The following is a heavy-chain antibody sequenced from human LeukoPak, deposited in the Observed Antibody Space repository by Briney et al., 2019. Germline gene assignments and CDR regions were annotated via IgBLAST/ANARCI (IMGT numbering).Heavy chain of an antibody. J-gene: IGHJ4*02. CDR3: SREGGNSRSLDY. CDR1: GGSISSYY. D-gene: IGHD1-1*01. V-gene: IGHV4-4*07. Sequence: PSETLSLTCTVSGGSISSYYWSWIRQPAGKGLEWIGRIYTSGNTNYNPSLMSRVTMSLDTSKNQFSLKLTSLTAADTAVHYCSREGGNSRSLDYWGQGTLVTVSS. CDR2: IYTSGNT.